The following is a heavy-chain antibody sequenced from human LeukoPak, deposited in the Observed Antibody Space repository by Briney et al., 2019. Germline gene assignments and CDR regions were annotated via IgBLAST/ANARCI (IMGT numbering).Heavy chain of an antibody. CDR2: ISAYNGNT. CDR1: GYTFTSYG. Sequence: ASVKVSCKASGYTFTSYGISWVRQAPGQGLEWMGLISAYNGNTNYAQKLQGRVTMTTDTSTSTAYMELRSLRSDDTAVYYCARGGTYYYDSSGYYEALDYGGQGTLVTVSS. V-gene: IGHV1-18*01. CDR3: ARGGTYYYDSSGYYEALDY. J-gene: IGHJ4*02. D-gene: IGHD3-22*01.